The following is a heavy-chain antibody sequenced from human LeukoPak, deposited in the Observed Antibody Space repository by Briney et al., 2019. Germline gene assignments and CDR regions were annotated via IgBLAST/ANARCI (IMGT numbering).Heavy chain of an antibody. D-gene: IGHD6-13*01. V-gene: IGHV1-18*01. CDR1: GYTSTSYG. CDR3: ARDFSGSWYRSAYYYGMDV. CDR2: ISAYNGNT. J-gene: IGHJ6*02. Sequence: ASVKVSCKASGYTSTSYGISWVRQAPGQGLEWMGWISAYNGNTNYAQKLQGRVTMTTDTSTSTAYMELRSLRSDDTAVYYCARDFSGSWYRSAYYYGMDVWGQGTTVTVSS.